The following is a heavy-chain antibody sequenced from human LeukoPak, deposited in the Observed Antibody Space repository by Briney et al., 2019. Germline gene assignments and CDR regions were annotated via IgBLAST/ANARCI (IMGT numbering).Heavy chain of an antibody. CDR1: GYTFTDYY. D-gene: IGHD6-13*01. J-gene: IGHJ4*02. Sequence: ASVKVSCKASGYTFTDYYMHWVRQAPGQGLEWMGWINPNSGGTKYEQKFQGRVTMTRDTSISTAYMELSRLTSDDTAVYYCAPTNSNWYYFDYWGQGTLVTVSS. CDR2: INPNSGGT. V-gene: IGHV1-2*02. CDR3: APTNSNWYYFDY.